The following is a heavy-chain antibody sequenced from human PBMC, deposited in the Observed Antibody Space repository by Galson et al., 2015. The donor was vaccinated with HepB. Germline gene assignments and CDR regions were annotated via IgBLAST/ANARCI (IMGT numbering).Heavy chain of an antibody. CDR2: ISSSGSTI. CDR3: ASQEMATIPFDY. Sequence: SLRLSCAASGFTFSDYYMSWIRQAPGKGLEWVSYISSSGSTIYYADSVKGRFTISRDNAKNSLYLQMNSLRAEDTAVYYCASQEMATIPFDYWGQGTLVTVSS. V-gene: IGHV3-11*01. CDR1: GFTFSDYY. D-gene: IGHD5-24*01. J-gene: IGHJ4*02.